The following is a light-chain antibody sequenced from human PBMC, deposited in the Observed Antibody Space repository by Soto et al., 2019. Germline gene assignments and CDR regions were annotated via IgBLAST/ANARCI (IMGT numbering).Light chain of an antibody. CDR2: GAS. CDR1: QSVSSSF. J-gene: IGKJ4*01. CDR3: RQYDSTPLT. V-gene: IGKV3-20*01. Sequence: EIVLTQSPGTLSLSPGERATLSCRASQSVSSSFLAWYQQKPGQAPRLLIYGASSRATCITERCSGSGAAADFALTISRRQPEDVAVYYCRQYDSTPLTFGGGTKVEIK.